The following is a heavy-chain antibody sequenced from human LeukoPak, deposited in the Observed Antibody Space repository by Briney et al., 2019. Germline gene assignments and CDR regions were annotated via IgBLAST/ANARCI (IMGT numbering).Heavy chain of an antibody. D-gene: IGHD3-22*01. CDR3: ARGLGDSSGYYYRYYFDY. Sequence: SETLSLTCTVSGGSISSYYWSWIRQPPGKGLEWIGYIYYSGSTDYNPSLKSRVTISVDTSKNQFSLKLSSVTAADTAVYYCARGLGDSSGYYYRYYFDYWGQGTLVTVSS. CDR2: IYYSGST. J-gene: IGHJ4*02. V-gene: IGHV4-59*01. CDR1: GGSISSYY.